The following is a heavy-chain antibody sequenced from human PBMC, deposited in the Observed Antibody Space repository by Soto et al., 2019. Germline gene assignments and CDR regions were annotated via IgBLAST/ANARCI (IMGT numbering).Heavy chain of an antibody. CDR1: GGSISSYY. Sequence: PSETLSLTCTVSGGSISSYYWSWIRQPPGKGLEWIGYIYYSGSTNYNPSLKSRVTISVDTSKNQFSLKLSSVTAADTAVYYCARVSPNSSGWHLDYWGQGTLVTVSS. D-gene: IGHD6-19*01. J-gene: IGHJ4*02. V-gene: IGHV4-59*01. CDR3: ARVSPNSSGWHLDY. CDR2: IYYSGST.